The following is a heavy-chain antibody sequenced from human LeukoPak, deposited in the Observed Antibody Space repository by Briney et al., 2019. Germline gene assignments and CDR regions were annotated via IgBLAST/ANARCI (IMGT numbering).Heavy chain of an antibody. D-gene: IGHD3-22*01. V-gene: IGHV1-18*01. CDR1: GYTFTSYG. Sequence: RASVKVSCKASGYTFTSYGISWVRQAPGQGLEWMGWISAYNGNTNYAQKLQGRVTMTTDTSTSTAYMELRSLRSDDTAVYYCARVDPRYYYDSSGYFGPFDYWGQGTLVTVSS. CDR3: ARVDPRYYYDSSGYFGPFDY. CDR2: ISAYNGNT. J-gene: IGHJ4*02.